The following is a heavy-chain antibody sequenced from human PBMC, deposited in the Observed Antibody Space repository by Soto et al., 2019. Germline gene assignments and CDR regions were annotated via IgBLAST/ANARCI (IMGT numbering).Heavy chain of an antibody. CDR2: MNPYSGYT. CDR3: ARTDYVADPSAYNWFDP. V-gene: IGHV1-8*01. CDR1: GYAFMSYD. Sequence: GASVKVSCKASGYAFMSYDINWVRQAPGQGLEWIGWMNPYSGYTGYAQKFRGRVTLTRNTAIRTAYMELSSLRSDDTAVYCCARTDYVADPSAYNWFDPWGQGTLVTVSS. D-gene: IGHD4-17*01. J-gene: IGHJ5*02.